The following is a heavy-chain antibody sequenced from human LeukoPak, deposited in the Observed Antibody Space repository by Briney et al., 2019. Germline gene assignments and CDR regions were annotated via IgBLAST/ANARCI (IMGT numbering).Heavy chain of an antibody. CDR3: ARVRGIAAAGNFDY. V-gene: IGHV4-39*07. D-gene: IGHD6-13*01. Sequence: SETLSLTCTVSGGSVSISNYYWGWVRQPPGKGLEWIGSIYYSGNTYYNSSLKSRVIISVDTSKNQFSLKLSSVTAADTAVYYCARVRGIAAAGNFDYWGQGTLVTVSS. CDR2: IYYSGNT. CDR1: GGSVSISNYY. J-gene: IGHJ4*02.